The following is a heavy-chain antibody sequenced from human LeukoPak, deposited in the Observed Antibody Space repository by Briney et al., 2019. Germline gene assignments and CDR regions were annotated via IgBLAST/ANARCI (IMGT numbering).Heavy chain of an antibody. V-gene: IGHV4-34*01. Sequence: SETLSLTCAVYGGSFSGYYWSWIRQPPGKGLEWIGEINHSGSTYYNPSLKSRVTISVDTSKNQFSLKLSSVTAADTAVYYCASAYYYGSASFNTFDPWGQGTLVTVSS. D-gene: IGHD3-10*01. J-gene: IGHJ5*02. CDR1: GGSFSGYY. CDR3: ASAYYYGSASFNTFDP. CDR2: INHSGST.